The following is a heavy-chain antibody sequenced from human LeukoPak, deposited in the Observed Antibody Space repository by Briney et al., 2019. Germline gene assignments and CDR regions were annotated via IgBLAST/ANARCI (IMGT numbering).Heavy chain of an antibody. D-gene: IGHD1-26*01. CDR2: INPNSGGT. CDR3: ARVGATKTLYYFDY. Sequence: GASVKVSCKASGYTFTGYYMHWVRQAPGQGLEWMGWINPNSGGTNYAQKFQGRVTMTRDTSISTAYMELSRLRSDDTAVYYCARVGATKTLYYFDYWGLGTLVTVSS. V-gene: IGHV1-2*02. CDR1: GYTFTGYY. J-gene: IGHJ4*02.